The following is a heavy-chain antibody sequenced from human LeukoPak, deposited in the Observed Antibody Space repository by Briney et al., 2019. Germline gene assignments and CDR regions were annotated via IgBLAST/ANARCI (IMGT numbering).Heavy chain of an antibody. CDR2: ISYDGSNK. CDR3: ARGIEADDAFDI. J-gene: IGHJ3*02. D-gene: IGHD2-21*01. Sequence: GSLRLSCAASGFTFSSYAMHWVRQAPGKGLEWVAVISYDGSNKYYADSVKGRFTISRDNSKNTLYLQMNSLRAEDTAVYYCARGIEADDAFDIWGQGTTVTVSS. CDR1: GFTFSSYA. V-gene: IGHV3-30-3*01.